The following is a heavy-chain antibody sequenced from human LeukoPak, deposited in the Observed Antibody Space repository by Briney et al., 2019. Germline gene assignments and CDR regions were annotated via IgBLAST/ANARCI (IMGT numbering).Heavy chain of an antibody. CDR1: GGSFSGYY. J-gene: IGHJ2*01. CDR3: ARAPQSDYGTHWYFDL. D-gene: IGHD4-17*01. V-gene: IGHV4-34*01. Sequence: SETLSLTCAVDGGSFSGYYWSWIRQPPGKGLEWIGEINHSGSTKYNPSLRSRVTISVDTSKNQFSLKVSSMTAADTAVCYCARAPQSDYGTHWYFDLWGRGTLVTVSS. CDR2: INHSGST.